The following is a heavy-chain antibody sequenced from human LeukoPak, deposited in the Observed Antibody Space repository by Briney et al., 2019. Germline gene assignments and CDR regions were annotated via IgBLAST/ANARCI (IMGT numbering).Heavy chain of an antibody. J-gene: IGHJ4*02. V-gene: IGHV4-59*08. CDR2: ISDIGSI. Sequence: SETLSFTCTVSGGSISSYYWSWIRQPPGKGLEWIAYISDIGSINYNPSLKSRVTISLDTSKNQFSLKLSSVTAADTAVYYCAGHHPRNTVDFWGQGTLVTVSS. D-gene: IGHD2/OR15-2a*01. CDR1: GGSISSYY. CDR3: AGHHPRNTVDF.